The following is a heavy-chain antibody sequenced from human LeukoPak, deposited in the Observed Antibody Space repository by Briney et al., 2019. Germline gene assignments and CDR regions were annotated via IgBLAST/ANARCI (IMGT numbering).Heavy chain of an antibody. J-gene: IGHJ1*01. CDR2: INPSGGST. V-gene: IGHV1-46*01. CDR3: AREDYDSSGQYRRFFQH. D-gene: IGHD3-22*01. Sequence: ASVKVSCKASGYTFTSYYMHWVRQAPGQGLEWMGIINPSGGSTNYALKFQGRVTMTRDTSTSTVYMELSSLRSEDTAVYYCAREDYDSSGQYRRFFQHWGQGTLVTVSS. CDR1: GYTFTSYY.